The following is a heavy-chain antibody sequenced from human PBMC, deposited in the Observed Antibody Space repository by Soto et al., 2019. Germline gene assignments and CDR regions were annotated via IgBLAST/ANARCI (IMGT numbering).Heavy chain of an antibody. CDR3: RVEAAAGY. Sequence: GASVKVSCKASGGTFSSYAISWVRQAPGQGLEWMGGIIPIFGTANYAQKFQGRVMITADESTSTAYMELSSLRSEDTAVYYCRVEAAAGYWGQGTLVTVSS. J-gene: IGHJ4*02. CDR2: IIPIFGTA. V-gene: IGHV1-69*13. D-gene: IGHD6-13*01. CDR1: GGTFSSYA.